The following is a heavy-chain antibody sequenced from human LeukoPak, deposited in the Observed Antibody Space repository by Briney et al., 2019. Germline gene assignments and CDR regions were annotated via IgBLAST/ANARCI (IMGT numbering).Heavy chain of an antibody. V-gene: IGHV1-8*01. CDR2: MNPNSGNT. CDR3: ARSFGSGRIIGY. J-gene: IGHJ4*02. Sequence: ASVKVSCKASGYTFISYDINWVRQAPGQGLEWMGWMNPNSGNTGYVRKFQGRVTLTRDTSLSTAYMELSSLRSEDTAVYYRARSFGSGRIIGYWGQGTLVTVSS. D-gene: IGHD3-10*01. CDR1: GYTFISYD.